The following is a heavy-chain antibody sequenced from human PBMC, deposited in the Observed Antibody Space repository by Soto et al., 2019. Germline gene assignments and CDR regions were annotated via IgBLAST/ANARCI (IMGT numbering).Heavy chain of an antibody. J-gene: IGHJ4*02. V-gene: IGHV3-30*18. Sequence: LRLSCAASGFTFNRAGMHWVRQAPGKGLEWVALISDDGNIKYYADSVEGRFTISRGNSKDTLYLQMNSLRVEDTAVYYCAKDKGKRYFDYWGQGILVTVSS. CDR3: AKDKGKRYFDY. CDR2: ISDDGNIK. CDR1: GFTFNRAG.